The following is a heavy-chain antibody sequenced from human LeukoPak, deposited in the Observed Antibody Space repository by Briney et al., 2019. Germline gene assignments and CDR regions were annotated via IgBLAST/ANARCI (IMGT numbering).Heavy chain of an antibody. J-gene: IGHJ3*02. CDR1: GFTFDDYA. Sequence: PGRSLRLSCAASGFTFDDYAMHWIRQAPGKGLEWLSGISWNSDSIAYADSVTGRFTISRDNAKNTLYLQMNSLRAEDTAVYYCANLVGGGGNSVRGLAFDIWGQGTKVSVSS. D-gene: IGHD4-23*01. V-gene: IGHV3-9*01. CDR3: ANLVGGGGNSVRGLAFDI. CDR2: ISWNSDSI.